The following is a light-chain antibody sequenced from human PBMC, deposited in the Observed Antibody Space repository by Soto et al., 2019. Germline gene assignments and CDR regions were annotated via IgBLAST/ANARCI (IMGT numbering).Light chain of an antibody. J-gene: IGLJ2*01. CDR1: SSNIGTKYD. CDR2: ATN. CDR3: QSYDSSLSGSV. V-gene: IGLV1-40*01. Sequence: QSVLTQPPSVSGAPGQRVTISCTGSSSNIGTKYDVNWYQQLPGTAPKLLIYATNERPSGVPDRFSGSRSGTSASLAITGLQAEDEADYYCQSYDSSLSGSVFGGGTKVTVL.